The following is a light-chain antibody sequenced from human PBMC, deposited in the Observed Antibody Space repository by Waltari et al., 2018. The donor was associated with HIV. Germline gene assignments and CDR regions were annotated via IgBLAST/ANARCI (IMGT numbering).Light chain of an antibody. CDR2: DDS. J-gene: IGLJ3*02. CDR3: QVWDSGSDHWV. Sequence: SYVLTQPPSASVAPGKTATIACGGNNIGDKSVHWYRQKAGQAPVVIIYDDSDRPSEIPDRFSGSNSGNTATLTISRVEAGDEADYYCQVWDSGSDHWVFGGGTKLAVL. V-gene: IGLV3-21*04. CDR1: NIGDKS.